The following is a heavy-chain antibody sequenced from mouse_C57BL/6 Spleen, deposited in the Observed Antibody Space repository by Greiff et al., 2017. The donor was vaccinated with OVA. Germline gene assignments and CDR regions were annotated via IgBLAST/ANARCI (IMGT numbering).Heavy chain of an antibody. CDR2: IHPSDSDT. Sequence: VQLQQPGAELVKPGASVKVSCKASGYTFTSYWMHWVKQRPGQGLEWIGRIHPSDSDTNYNQKFKGKATLTVDKSSSTAYMQLSSLTSEDSAVYYCAMDDYALFFDYWGQGTTLTVSS. J-gene: IGHJ2*01. V-gene: IGHV1-74*01. D-gene: IGHD2-4*01. CDR1: GYTFTSYW. CDR3: AMDDYALFFDY.